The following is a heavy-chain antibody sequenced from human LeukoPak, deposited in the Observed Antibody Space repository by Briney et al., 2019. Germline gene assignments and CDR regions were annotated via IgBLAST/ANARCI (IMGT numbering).Heavy chain of an antibody. V-gene: IGHV3-7*01. J-gene: IGHJ4*02. D-gene: IGHD3-3*01. CDR3: ARDVLIGFWSGYSDF. CDR2: LHPEGGDD. Sequence: PGGSLRLSCMASGFPLNTYSMTWVRQAPGRGLEWVANLHPEGGDDFYLDSVKGRFSISRDNAKNSLYLLMTNLKVEDTAVYYCARDVLIGFWSGYSDFWGPGTLVAVAS. CDR1: GFPLNTYS.